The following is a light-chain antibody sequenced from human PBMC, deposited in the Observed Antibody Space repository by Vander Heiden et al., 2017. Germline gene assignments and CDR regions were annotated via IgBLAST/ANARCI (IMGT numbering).Light chain of an antibody. V-gene: IGLV3-21*03. CDR2: DDS. Sequence: SYVLTQPPSVSVAPGKTARITCGGNNIGSKSVHWYQQKPGQAPVLVVYDDSDRPSGSPERFSGSNSGNTATLTISRVEAGDEADYYCQVWDSSSDQWVFGGGTKLTVL. J-gene: IGLJ3*02. CDR1: NIGSKS. CDR3: QVWDSSSDQWV.